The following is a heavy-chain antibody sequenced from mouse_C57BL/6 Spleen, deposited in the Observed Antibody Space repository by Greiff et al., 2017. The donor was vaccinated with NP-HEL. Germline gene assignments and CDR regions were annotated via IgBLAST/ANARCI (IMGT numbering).Heavy chain of an antibody. CDR2: IDPSDSDT. CDR1: GYTFTSYW. Sequence: VQLQQPGAELVRPGSSVKLSCKASGYTFTSYWMHWVKQRPIQGLEWIGNIDPSDSDTHYNQKFKDKATLTVDKSSSTAYMQLSSLTSEDSAVYYCASTTTVERNAMDYWGQGTSVTVSS. CDR3: ASTTTVERNAMDY. J-gene: IGHJ4*01. D-gene: IGHD1-1*01. V-gene: IGHV1-52*01.